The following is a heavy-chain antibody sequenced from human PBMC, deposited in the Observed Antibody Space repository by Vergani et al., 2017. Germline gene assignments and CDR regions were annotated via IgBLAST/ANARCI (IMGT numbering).Heavy chain of an antibody. CDR1: GFTFSSYG. CDR3: ARGMAGWSSGYFPPDAFDI. Sequence: QVQLVESGGGVVQPGRSLRLSCAASGFTFSSYGMHWVRQAPGKGLEWVAVIWYDGSNKYYADSVKGRFTISRDNSKNTLYLQMNSLRAEDTAVYYCARGMAGWSSGYFPPDAFDIWGQGTMVTVSS. V-gene: IGHV3-33*01. D-gene: IGHD3-22*01. CDR2: IWYDGSNK. J-gene: IGHJ3*02.